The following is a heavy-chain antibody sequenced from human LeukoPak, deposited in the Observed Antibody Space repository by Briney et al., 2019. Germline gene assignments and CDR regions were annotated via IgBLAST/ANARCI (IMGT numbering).Heavy chain of an antibody. J-gene: IGHJ3*02. D-gene: IGHD5-24*01. CDR3: ARADDTRDAFDI. CDR1: GYTFSAYN. V-gene: IGHV1-2*02. Sequence: ASVKVSLKSSGYTFSAYNIHWVRQAPGQGLEGMGWINSNTGVTNYAQKFQGRVTMTRDTSISTAYMELSRLKSDDTAVYYCARADDTRDAFDIWGQGTMVTVSS. CDR2: INSNTGVT.